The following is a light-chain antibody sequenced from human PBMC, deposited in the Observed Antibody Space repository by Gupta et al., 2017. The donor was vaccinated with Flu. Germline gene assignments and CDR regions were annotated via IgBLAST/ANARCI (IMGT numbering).Light chain of an antibody. CDR2: DAS. J-gene: IGKJ4*01. Sequence: GERATLSCRASQSISSYLAWYQQKPGQAPRLLIYDASNRATGIPARFSGSGSGTDFTLTISSLEPEDFAVYYCQQRGSWPITFGGGTKVEIK. CDR1: QSISSY. CDR3: QQRGSWPIT. V-gene: IGKV3-11*01.